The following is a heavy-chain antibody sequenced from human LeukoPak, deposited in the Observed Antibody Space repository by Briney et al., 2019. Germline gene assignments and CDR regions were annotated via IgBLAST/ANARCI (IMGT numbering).Heavy chain of an antibody. J-gene: IGHJ4*02. Sequence: PSETLSLTCAVYGGSFSGYYWSWIRQPPGKGLEWIGEINHSGSTNYNPSLKSRVTISVDTSKNQFSLKLNSVTAADTAVYYCARNRLAIAVAEDPFDYWGQGTLVTVSS. CDR1: GGSFSGYY. CDR2: INHSGST. V-gene: IGHV4-34*01. CDR3: ARNRLAIAVAEDPFDY. D-gene: IGHD6-19*01.